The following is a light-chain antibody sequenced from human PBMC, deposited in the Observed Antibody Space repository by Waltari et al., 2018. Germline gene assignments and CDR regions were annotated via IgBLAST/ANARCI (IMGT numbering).Light chain of an antibody. J-gene: IGKJ4*01. Sequence: DIVMTQSPDSLAVSLGERATINCKSSQSIFYSSNKKNYLAWYQQKAGQPPKLLIYWASSRESGVPDRFSGSGSGTDFTLTISSLQAEDVAVYYCQQYYGNPVTFGRGTKVEIK. V-gene: IGKV4-1*01. CDR3: QQYYGNPVT. CDR2: WAS. CDR1: QSIFYSSNKKNY.